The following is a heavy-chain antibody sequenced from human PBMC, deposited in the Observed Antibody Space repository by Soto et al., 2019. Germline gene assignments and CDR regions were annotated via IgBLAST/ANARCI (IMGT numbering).Heavy chain of an antibody. D-gene: IGHD3-3*02. V-gene: IGHV3-74*01. CDR3: VNALARGVSVPIFYFDY. J-gene: IGHJ4*02. CDR1: GFTFSNSW. Sequence: GGSLRLSCAASGFTFSNSWMHWVRQVSGKGLEWVSRISADGTCTSYADSVKGRFTISRDNAKNTLYLHVNSLRAEDTAVYYCVNALARGVSVPIFYFDYWGQGALVTVSS. CDR2: ISADGTCT.